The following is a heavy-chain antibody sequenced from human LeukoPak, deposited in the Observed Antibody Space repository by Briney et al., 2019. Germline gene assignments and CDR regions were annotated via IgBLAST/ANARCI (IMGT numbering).Heavy chain of an antibody. CDR1: GGSFSGYY. CDR3: ARAHTFYDSSGYYRH. D-gene: IGHD3-22*01. Sequence: PSETLSLTCADHGGSFSGYYWSWIRQPPGKGLEWIGEINHSGSTNYNPSLKSRVTISVDTSKNQFSLKLSSVTAADTAVYYCARAHTFYDSSGYYRHWGQGTLVTVSS. J-gene: IGHJ4*02. CDR2: INHSGST. V-gene: IGHV4-34*01.